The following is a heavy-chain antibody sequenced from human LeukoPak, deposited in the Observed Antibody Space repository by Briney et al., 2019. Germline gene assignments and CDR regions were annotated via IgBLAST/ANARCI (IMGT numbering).Heavy chain of an antibody. V-gene: IGHV4-39*01. Sequence: TPSETLSLTCNLSGGSINRNNHDWGWIRQPPGKGLEWLGSINYDGTIFYSPSLNGRVTISVDTSGTQFSLKLSPVTTAVRAVYYCARGRLRGIQLWYLDYWGQGTLVTVSS. CDR2: INYDGTI. D-gene: IGHD5-18*01. CDR3: ARGRLRGIQLWYLDY. J-gene: IGHJ4*02. CDR1: GGSINRNNHD.